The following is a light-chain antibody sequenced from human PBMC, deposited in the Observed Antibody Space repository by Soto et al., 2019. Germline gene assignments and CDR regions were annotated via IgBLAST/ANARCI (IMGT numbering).Light chain of an antibody. CDR2: HAY. CDR1: QSISNW. V-gene: IGKV1-5*01. CDR3: QQYNSYS. J-gene: IGKJ1*01. Sequence: DIQITQSPSSLPASVGDRVTIACRASQSISNWLAWYQQKPGTAPKVLIYHAYNLQSGVPSRFSGSGSGTEFTLTISRLQPDAFATYYCQQYNSYSFGQGTKVDIK.